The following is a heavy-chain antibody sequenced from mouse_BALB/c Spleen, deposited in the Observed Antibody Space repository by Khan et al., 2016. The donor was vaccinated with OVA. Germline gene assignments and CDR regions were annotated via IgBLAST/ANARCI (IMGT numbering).Heavy chain of an antibody. Sequence: VQLQESGPGLAAPSQSLSITCTIPGFSLTNYGVHWVRQPPGKGLEWLVVIWSDGSTTYNSALKSRLTITKDNSQSQVFLRVNSLQTDDTAIYFCARQPYYHYNIMDFWGQGTSVTVSS. J-gene: IGHJ4*01. CDR1: GFSLTNYG. V-gene: IGHV2-6-1*01. CDR2: IWSDGST. CDR3: ARQPYYHYNIMDF. D-gene: IGHD2-10*01.